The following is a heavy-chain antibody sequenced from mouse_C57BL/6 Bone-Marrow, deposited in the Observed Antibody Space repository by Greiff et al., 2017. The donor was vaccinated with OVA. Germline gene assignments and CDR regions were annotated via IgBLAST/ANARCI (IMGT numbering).Heavy chain of an antibody. CDR2: ISDGGSYT. Sequence: EVQLVESGGGLVKPGGSLKLSCAASGFTFSSYAMSWVRQTPEKRLEWVATISDGGSYTYYPDNVKGRFTISRDNAKNNLYLQMSHLKSEDTAVYYCAGGDPRRAFAYWGQGTLVTVSA. J-gene: IGHJ3*01. CDR1: GFTFSSYA. D-gene: IGHD2-12*01. CDR3: AGGDPRRAFAY. V-gene: IGHV5-4*01.